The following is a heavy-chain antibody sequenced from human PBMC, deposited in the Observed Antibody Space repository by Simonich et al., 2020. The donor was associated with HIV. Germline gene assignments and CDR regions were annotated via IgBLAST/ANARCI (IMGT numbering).Heavy chain of an antibody. D-gene: IGHD4-17*01. J-gene: IGHJ4*02. Sequence: EVQLLESGGGLVQPGGSLRLSCAASGFTFSNHWMGWVRQAPGKGLEWVANIRQDGIEKNSVEGRFTVSRDNAKNSLYLQMNSLRAGDTAVYYCARIRIGYGDLFDYWGQGTLVTVPS. V-gene: IGHV3-7*01. CDR3: ARIRIGYGDLFDY. CDR1: GFTFSNHW. CDR2: IRQDGIEK.